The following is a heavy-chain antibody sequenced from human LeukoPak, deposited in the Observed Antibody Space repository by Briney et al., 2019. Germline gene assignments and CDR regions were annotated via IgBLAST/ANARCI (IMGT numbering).Heavy chain of an antibody. CDR3: ASPLYDSSGYSGVYAFDI. J-gene: IGHJ3*02. CDR1: RGSISSYY. D-gene: IGHD3-22*01. CDR2: IDNTAKI. Sequence: SETLSLTCTVSRGSISSYYWNWIRQSPGKGLEGIGYIDNTAKITTNPSLRSRVTISVDTSKNQFSLKLSSVTAADTAVYYCASPLYDSSGYSGVYAFDIWGQGTMVTVSS. V-gene: IGHV4-59*08.